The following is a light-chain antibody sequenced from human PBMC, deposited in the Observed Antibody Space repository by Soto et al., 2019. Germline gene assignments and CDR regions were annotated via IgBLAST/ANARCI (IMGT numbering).Light chain of an antibody. CDR3: SSYTSSSTLV. J-gene: IGLJ1*01. CDR2: EVN. V-gene: IGLV2-14*01. Sequence: QSALTQPASVSGSPGQSITISCTGTSSDVGDYNYVSWYQQHPGKAPKLMIYEVNNRPSGVSNRFSGSKSGNTASLTISGLQAEDEADHYCSSYTSSSTLVFGTGTKVTVL. CDR1: SSDVGDYNY.